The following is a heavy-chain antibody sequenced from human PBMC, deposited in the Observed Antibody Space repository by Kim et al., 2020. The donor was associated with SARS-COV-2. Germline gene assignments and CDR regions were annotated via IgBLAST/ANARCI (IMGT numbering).Heavy chain of an antibody. CDR1: GFTVSSNY. V-gene: IGHV3-53*04. CDR2: IYSGCST. D-gene: IGHD1-26*01. CDR3: AGVSDYYYYYGMDV. J-gene: IGHJ6*02. Sequence: GGSLRLSCAASGFTVSSNYMSWVRQAPGKGLEWVSVIYSGCSTYYADSVKGRFTISRHNSKNTLYLQMNSLRAEDTAVYYCAGVSDYYYYYGMDVWGQGTTVAVSS.